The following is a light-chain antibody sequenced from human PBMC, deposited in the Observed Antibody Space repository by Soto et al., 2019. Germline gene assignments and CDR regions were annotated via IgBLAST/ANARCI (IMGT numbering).Light chain of an antibody. CDR1: QSVSIY. V-gene: IGKV3-11*01. CDR2: DAY. Sequence: VLVTQSPAALSLSPGERSTLSCRASQSVSIYLAWYQQKPGQAPRLLIYDAYHRATGIPARFSGSGSGTDFTFHISPMPPEDFDVYYSKQSSKWTHWKLGQGNKV. J-gene: IGKJ1*01. CDR3: KQSSKWTHWK.